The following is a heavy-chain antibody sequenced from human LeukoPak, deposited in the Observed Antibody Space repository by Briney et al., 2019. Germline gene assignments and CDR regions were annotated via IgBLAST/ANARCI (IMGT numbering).Heavy chain of an antibody. V-gene: IGHV4-59*01. Sequence: SETLSLTCTVSGGSISSYYWSWIRQPPGKGLEWIGYIYYGGSTNYNPSLKSRVTISVDTSKNQFSLKLGSVTAADTAVYYCERGSLDYWGQGTLVTVSS. CDR3: ERGSLDY. J-gene: IGHJ4*02. CDR2: IYYGGST. CDR1: GGSISSYY.